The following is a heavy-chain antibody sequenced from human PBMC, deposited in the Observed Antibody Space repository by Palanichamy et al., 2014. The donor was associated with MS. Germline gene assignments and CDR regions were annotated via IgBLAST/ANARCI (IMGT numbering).Heavy chain of an antibody. CDR2: ISYDGSNK. CDR3: AKEAVVSDAFDI. Sequence: QVQPVESGGGAVQPGRSLRLSCAASGFTFSSYGMHWVRQAPGKGLEWVAVISYDGSNKYYADSVKGRFTISRDNSKNTLYLQMNSLRAEDTAVYYCAKEAVVSDAFDIWGQGTMVTVSS. D-gene: IGHD4-23*01. J-gene: IGHJ3*02. CDR1: GFTFSSYG. V-gene: IGHV3-30*18.